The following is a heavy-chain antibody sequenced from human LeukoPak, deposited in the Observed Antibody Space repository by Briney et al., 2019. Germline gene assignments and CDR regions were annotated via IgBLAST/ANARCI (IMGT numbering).Heavy chain of an antibody. V-gene: IGHV3-30*18. CDR3: AKDASGCFDY. CDR2: ISYDGSNK. CDR1: GFTFSSYG. J-gene: IGHJ4*02. D-gene: IGHD6-25*01. Sequence: GGPLRLSCAASGFTFSSYGMHWVRQAPGKGLEWVAVISYDGSNKYYADSVKGRFTISRDNSKNTLYLQMNSLRAEDTAVYYCAKDASGCFDYWGQGTLVTVSS.